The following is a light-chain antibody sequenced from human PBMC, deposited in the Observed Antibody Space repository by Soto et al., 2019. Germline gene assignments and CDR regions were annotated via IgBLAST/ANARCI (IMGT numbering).Light chain of an antibody. Sequence: EIVMTQSPATLSVSPGERATLSCRDSQSVGSNLAWYQQRPGQAPRLLIFGASTRATDIPARFSGSGSGTEFTLTSSSLQSEDFAFYYCQQYNSWPPLTFGGGTKVEV. J-gene: IGKJ4*01. V-gene: IGKV3-15*01. CDR3: QQYNSWPPLT. CDR2: GAS. CDR1: QSVGSN.